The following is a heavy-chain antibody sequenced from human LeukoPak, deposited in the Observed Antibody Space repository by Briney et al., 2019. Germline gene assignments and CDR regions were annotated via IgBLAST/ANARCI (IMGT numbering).Heavy chain of an antibody. V-gene: IGHV3-23*01. D-gene: IGHD3-16*01. CDR3: AKNLGPFDV. CDR1: GFTFNDFA. Sequence: PGGSLRLSCAASGFTFNDFAMTWVRQAPGKGLEWVSSIGDAGTHYADSVKGRFTISRDNSKNMLYLQLNSLRAGDTAMYYCAKNLGPFDVRGQGTMVTVSS. J-gene: IGHJ3*01. CDR2: IGDAGT.